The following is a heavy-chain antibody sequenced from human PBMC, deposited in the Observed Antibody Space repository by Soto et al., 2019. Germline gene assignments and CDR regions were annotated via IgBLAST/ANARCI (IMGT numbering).Heavy chain of an antibody. J-gene: IGHJ4*02. V-gene: IGHV3-21*01. D-gene: IGHD5-12*01. CDR3: ARDLFHKYSGYDLGYFDY. CDR1: GFTFSSYS. Sequence: GGSLRLSCAASGFTFSSYSMNWVRQAPGKGLEWVSSISSSSSYIYYADSVKGRFTISRDNAKNSLYLQMNSLRAEDTAVYYCARDLFHKYSGYDLGYFDYWGQGTLVTVSS. CDR2: ISSSSSYI.